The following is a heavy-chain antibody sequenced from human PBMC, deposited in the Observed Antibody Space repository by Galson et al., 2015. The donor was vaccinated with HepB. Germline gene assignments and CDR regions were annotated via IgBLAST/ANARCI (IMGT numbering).Heavy chain of an antibody. Sequence: SVKVSCKASGNTLTDYYMHWARQAPGQGLEWMGWIHGNGGHTKYAQKFQGRVTLTRDTSISTAYMELSSLGTDDTAVYYCAREPTGTGGFDYWGQGTLVTVSS. CDR1: GNTLTDYY. CDR2: IHGNGGHT. D-gene: IGHD1-1*01. CDR3: AREPTGTGGFDY. J-gene: IGHJ4*02. V-gene: IGHV1-2*02.